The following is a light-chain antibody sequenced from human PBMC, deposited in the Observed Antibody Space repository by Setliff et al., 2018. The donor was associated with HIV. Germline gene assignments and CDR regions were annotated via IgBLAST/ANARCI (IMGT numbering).Light chain of an antibody. CDR2: AVS. Sequence: QSALTQPASVSGSPGQSITISCTGTSSDVVDYNYVSWYQQYPGKAPKLMIYAVSNRPSGVSNRFSGSKSGNTASLTIPGLQAEDEADYYCSSYTGTSTFVFGTGTKVTVL. CDR1: SSDVVDYNY. CDR3: SSYTGTSTFV. J-gene: IGLJ1*01. V-gene: IGLV2-14*03.